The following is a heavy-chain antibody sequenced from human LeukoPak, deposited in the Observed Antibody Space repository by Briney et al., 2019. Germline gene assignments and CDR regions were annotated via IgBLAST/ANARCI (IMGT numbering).Heavy chain of an antibody. Sequence: SSETLSLTCTVSGGSISNYYWSWVRQPPGKGLDWIGYIYYSGSTTYNPSLKSRVTISVDTSKNQFSLKLNAVTAADTAVYYCARRTYFDLWGRGTLVTVSS. CDR2: IYYSGST. V-gene: IGHV4-59*08. J-gene: IGHJ2*01. CDR3: ARRTYFDL. CDR1: GGSISNYY.